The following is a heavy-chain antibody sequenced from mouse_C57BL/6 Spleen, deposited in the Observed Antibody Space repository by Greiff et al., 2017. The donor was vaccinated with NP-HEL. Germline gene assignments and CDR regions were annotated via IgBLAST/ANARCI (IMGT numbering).Heavy chain of an antibody. CDR3: TRDNPNDGYPAWFAY. CDR2: ISSGGDYI. D-gene: IGHD2-3*01. CDR1: GFTFSSYA. V-gene: IGHV5-9-1*02. J-gene: IGHJ3*01. Sequence: DVQLQESGEGLVKPGGSLKLSCAASGFTFSSYAMSWVRQTPEKRLEWVAYISSGGDYIYYADTVKGRFTISRDNARNTLYLQMSSLKSEDTAMYYCTRDNPNDGYPAWFAYWGQGTLVTVSA.